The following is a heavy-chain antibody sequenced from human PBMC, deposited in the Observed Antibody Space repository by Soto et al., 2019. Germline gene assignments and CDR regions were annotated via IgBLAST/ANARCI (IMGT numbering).Heavy chain of an antibody. CDR2: IYYSGTT. J-gene: IGHJ4*02. V-gene: IGHV4-39*07. Sequence: PSETLSLTRSVCGDSISSRMFYGAWKRQPPGKGLEWIGNIYYSGTTYYNPSLKSRVTMSVDTSKNQFSLKLTSVTAVDTAVYYCARREIQAPIDYWGQGTLVTVSS. CDR1: GDSISSRMF. CDR3: ARREIQAPIDY. D-gene: IGHD1-26*01.